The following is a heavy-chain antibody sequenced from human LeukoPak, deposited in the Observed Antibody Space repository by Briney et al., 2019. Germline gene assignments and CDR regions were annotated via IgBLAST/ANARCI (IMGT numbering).Heavy chain of an antibody. D-gene: IGHD4-17*01. CDR3: ARDPNRNDYGDYVLDY. J-gene: IGHJ4*02. CDR1: GFTFSSYA. CDR2: ISYDGSNK. Sequence: GRSLRLSCAAPGFTFSSYAMHWVRQAPGKGLEWVAVISYDGSNKYYADSVKGRFTISRDNSKNTLYLQMNSLRAEDTAVYYCARDPNRNDYGDYVLDYWGQGTLVTVSS. V-gene: IGHV3-30*04.